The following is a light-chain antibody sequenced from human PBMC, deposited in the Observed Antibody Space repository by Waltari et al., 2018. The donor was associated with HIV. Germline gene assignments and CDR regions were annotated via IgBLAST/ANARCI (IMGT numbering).Light chain of an antibody. CDR2: NTD. CDR1: YSNIGSNT. V-gene: IGLV1-44*01. J-gene: IGLJ3*02. Sequence: QSLLPQPPSASGTPGQRVTISCSGSYSNIGSNTVNWHQQLPGSAPRAHIYNTDPGPSGVLDRLSGSKSRTSASLAIRGLQSEVQGDYYCASWDDKLDGWVFGGRTRLTVL. CDR3: ASWDDKLDGWV.